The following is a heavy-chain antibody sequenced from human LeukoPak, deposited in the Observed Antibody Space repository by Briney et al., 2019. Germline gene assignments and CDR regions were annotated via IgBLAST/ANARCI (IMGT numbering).Heavy chain of an antibody. CDR2: ISSSSIYI. D-gene: IGHD3-22*01. V-gene: IGHV3-21*01. CDR1: GFNFSSYS. Sequence: PGGSLRLSCAASGFNFSSYSMNWVRQAPGKGLEWVSSISSSSIYIYYADSVKGRFTIPRDNAKNSLYLQMNSLRAEDTAVYYCARWHYDSSGYYLFDYWGQGTLVSVSS. CDR3: ARWHYDSSGYYLFDY. J-gene: IGHJ4*02.